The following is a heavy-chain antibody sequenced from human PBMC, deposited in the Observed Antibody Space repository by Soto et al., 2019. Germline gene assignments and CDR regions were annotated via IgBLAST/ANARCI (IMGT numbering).Heavy chain of an antibody. CDR2: LYYSGTA. CDR3: ARLSVAQMPHFED. J-gene: IGHJ4*02. Sequence: PSETLSLTCSVSGDSITSRGYSWGWIRQPPGKGLKWIGNLYYSGTAYYDPSLKSRVTISVDTPKNQFSLTLWSVTAADTALYYCARLSVAQMPHFEDWGQGGLVTVSS. CDR1: GDSITSRGYS. V-gene: IGHV4-39*01. D-gene: IGHD2-15*01.